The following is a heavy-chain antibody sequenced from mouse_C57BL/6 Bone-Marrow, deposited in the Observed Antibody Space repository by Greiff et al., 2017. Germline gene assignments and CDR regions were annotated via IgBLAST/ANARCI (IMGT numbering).Heavy chain of an antibody. CDR3: ARGDYGNYDAMDY. CDR1: GYTFTSYD. Sequence: QVQLKQSGPELVKPGASVKLSCKASGYTFTSYDINWVKQRPGQGLEWIGWIYPRDGSTKYNEKFKGKATLTVDTSSSTAYMELHSLTSEDSAVYFCARGDYGNYDAMDYWDQVTSVTVSS. D-gene: IGHD2-1*01. J-gene: IGHJ4*01. CDR2: IYPRDGST. V-gene: IGHV1-85*01.